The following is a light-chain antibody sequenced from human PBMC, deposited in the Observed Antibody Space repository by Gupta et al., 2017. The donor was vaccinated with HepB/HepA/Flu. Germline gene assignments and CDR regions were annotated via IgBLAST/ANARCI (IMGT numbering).Light chain of an antibody. V-gene: IGKV2-28*01. CDR1: QSLVHSNGYTY. Sequence: DLVLSDSQLSLPVTPGETASIYCRSSQSLVHSNGYTYLDWYLQKPGQSPQVLIYLGSNRASGVPDRFSGSGSGTDFTLKISRVEAEDVGVYYCMQALQTPLTFGQGTKVEIK. CDR3: MQALQTPLT. CDR2: LGS. J-gene: IGKJ1*01.